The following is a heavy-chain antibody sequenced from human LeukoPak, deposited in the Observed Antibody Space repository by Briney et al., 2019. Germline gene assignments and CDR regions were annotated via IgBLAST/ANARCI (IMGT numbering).Heavy chain of an antibody. CDR1: GDSASMNSAA. CDR2: TYYTAKWYT. V-gene: IGHV6-1*01. J-gene: IGHJ4*02. D-gene: IGHD5-18*01. CDR3: ARDRGYSYGYDY. Sequence: SQPLSLTCALSGDSASMNSAAWNWIRQSPSRGLEWPGRTYYTAKWYTHYLVSVETLLTSTPDTSKNQFSLQLNSVTPEDTAVYYCARDRGYSYGYDYWGQGTLVTVSS.